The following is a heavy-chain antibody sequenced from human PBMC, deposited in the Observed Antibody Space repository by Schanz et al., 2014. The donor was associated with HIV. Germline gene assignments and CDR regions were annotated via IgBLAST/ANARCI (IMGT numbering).Heavy chain of an antibody. CDR1: GFTFSTYS. J-gene: IGHJ6*02. CDR2: ISGGSSTT. D-gene: IGHD6-13*01. V-gene: IGHV3-48*02. Sequence: EVQLVESGGGLVQPGGSLRLSCVASGFTFSTYSMNWVRQTPGKGLEWVSYISGGSSTTYYADSVKGRFTIARDNAKTSLYLQMNSLRDEDTAVYYCARGALGLAAAGSYYFYYGMDVWGQGTTVTVSS. CDR3: ARGALGLAAAGSYYFYYGMDV.